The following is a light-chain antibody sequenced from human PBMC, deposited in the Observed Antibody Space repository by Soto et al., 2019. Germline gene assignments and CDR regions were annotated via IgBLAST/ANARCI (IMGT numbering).Light chain of an antibody. J-gene: IGLJ2*01. CDR1: SSNIGADYN. V-gene: IGLV1-40*01. CDR3: QSYDSSLYVSV. Sequence: QSVLTQPPSVSGAPGKRVTISCTGSSSNIGADYNVHWYQQLPGTAPKLLIYANTNRPSGVPDRFSGSKSGTSASLAITGLQAEDEADYYCQSYDSSLYVSVFGGGTKLTVL. CDR2: ANT.